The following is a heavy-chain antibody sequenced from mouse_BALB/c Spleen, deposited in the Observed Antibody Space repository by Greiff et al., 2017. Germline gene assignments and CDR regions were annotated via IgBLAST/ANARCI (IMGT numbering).Heavy chain of an antibody. CDR1: GFSLTSYG. V-gene: IGHV2-2*02. J-gene: IGHJ4*01. D-gene: IGHD2-1*01. CDR3: ARSNYCRKTDYAMDY. CDR2: IWSGGST. Sequence: VQGVESGPGLVQPSQSLSITCTVSGFSLTSYGVHWVRQSPGKGLEWLGVIWSGGSTDYNAAFISRLSISKDNSKSQVFFKMNSLQANDTAIYYCARSNYCRKTDYAMDYWGQGTSVTVSS.